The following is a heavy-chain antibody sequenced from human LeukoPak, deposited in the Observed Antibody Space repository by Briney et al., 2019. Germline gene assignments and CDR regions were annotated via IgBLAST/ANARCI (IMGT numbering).Heavy chain of an antibody. V-gene: IGHV3-7*01. CDR3: ARPSPAHDY. Sequence: GGSLRLSCTGSGFMFSKYWMTWVRQAPGKGLEWVANIKGDGIEKYYVDSVKGRFTISRDNAGNSLYLQMNSLRAEDTAVYYCARPSPAHDYWGQGTLVTVSS. J-gene: IGHJ4*02. CDR1: GFMFSKYW. CDR2: IKGDGIEK.